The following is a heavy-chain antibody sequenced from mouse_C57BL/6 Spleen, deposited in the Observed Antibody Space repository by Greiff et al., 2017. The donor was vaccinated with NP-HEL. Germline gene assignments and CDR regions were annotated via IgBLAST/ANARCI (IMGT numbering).Heavy chain of an antibody. J-gene: IGHJ3*01. CDR2: IYPGSGST. CDR1: GYTFTDYY. CDR3: ARDGSNWYWLDY. D-gene: IGHD4-1*02. Sequence: VQLQQSGAELVRPGASVKLSCKASGYTFTDYYINWVKQRPGQGLEWIARIYPGSGSTYYNEKFKGKATLTADKSSSTAYMQLSSLTSEDSAVYFCARDGSNWYWLDYWGQGTLVTVSA. V-gene: IGHV1-76*01.